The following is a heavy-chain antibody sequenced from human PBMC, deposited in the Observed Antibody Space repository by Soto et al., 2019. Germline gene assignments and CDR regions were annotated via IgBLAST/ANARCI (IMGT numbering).Heavy chain of an antibody. CDR3: ARALLRSRYYDSNGYYQFDF. CDR1: GFTFSYYW. D-gene: IGHD3-22*01. J-gene: IGHJ4*02. CDR2: INSDGTGT. Sequence: GGSLRLSCAVSGFTFSYYWMHWVRQAPGKGLVWVSHINSDGTGTSYADSVKGRFTISRDNAKNTLYLQMNSLRAEDTAMYYCARALLRSRYYDSNGYYQFDFWGQGTLVTVS. V-gene: IGHV3-74*01.